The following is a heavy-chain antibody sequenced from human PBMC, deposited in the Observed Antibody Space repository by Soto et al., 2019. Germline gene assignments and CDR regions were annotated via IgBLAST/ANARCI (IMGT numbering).Heavy chain of an antibody. J-gene: IGHJ4*02. CDR1: GGSISSSSYY. V-gene: IGHV4-39*01. CDR3: ARHYYDSSGYSDY. Sequence: SETLSLTCTVSGGSISSSSYYWGWIRQPPGKGLEWIGSIYYSGSTYYNPSLKSRVTISVDTSKNQFSLKLSSVTAADTAVYYCARHYYDSSGYSDYWGQGTLVTVSS. CDR2: IYYSGST. D-gene: IGHD3-22*01.